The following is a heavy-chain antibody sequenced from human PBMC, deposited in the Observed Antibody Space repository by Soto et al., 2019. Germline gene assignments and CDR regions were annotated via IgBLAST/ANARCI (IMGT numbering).Heavy chain of an antibody. J-gene: IGHJ5*02. V-gene: IGHV3-7*03. CDR2: IKQDESDK. Sequence: PGGSLRLSCAVSGFRFRDYWMSWVRQAPGKGLEWVANIKQDESDKYYVDSAKGRFTISRDNAKNALYLQMNSLRVEDTAVYYCAAYCYTMTCTHFHGYSWGQGTQVTVSS. D-gene: IGHD3-16*02. CDR1: GFRFRDYW. CDR3: AAYCYTMTCTHFHGYS.